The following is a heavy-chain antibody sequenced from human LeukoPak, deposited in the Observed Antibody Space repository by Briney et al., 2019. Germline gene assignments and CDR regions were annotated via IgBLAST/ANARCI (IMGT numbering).Heavy chain of an antibody. CDR1: GFTFSSYA. V-gene: IGHV3-23*01. CDR3: ARLGYYYYGMDV. CDR2: ISGSDSST. Sequence: GGSLRLSCAASGFTFSSYAMSWVRQAPGKGLDWVSTISGSDSSTYYADSVKGRFTISRDNSKNTLYLQMNSLRAEDTAVYYCARLGYYYYGMDVWGQGTTVTVSS. J-gene: IGHJ6*02. D-gene: IGHD3-10*01.